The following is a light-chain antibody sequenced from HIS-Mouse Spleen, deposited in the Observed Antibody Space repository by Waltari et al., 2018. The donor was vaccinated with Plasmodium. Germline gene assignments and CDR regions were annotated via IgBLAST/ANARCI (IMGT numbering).Light chain of an antibody. J-gene: IGKJ2*01. Sequence: EIVMTQSPATLSSSPGDRATLPCRASQSVSSSYFSWYQQKPGQAPRLIIYGASTRATGIPARFSGSGSGTDFTLTISSLQPEDFAVYYCQQDYNLPYTFGQGTKLEIK. V-gene: IGKV3D-7*01. CDR3: QQDYNLPYT. CDR1: QSVSSSY. CDR2: GAS.